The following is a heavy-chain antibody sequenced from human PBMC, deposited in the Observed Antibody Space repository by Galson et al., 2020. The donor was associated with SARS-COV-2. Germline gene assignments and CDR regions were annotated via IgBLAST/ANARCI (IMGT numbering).Heavy chain of an antibody. CDR3: ARVKRITIFGVVGWFDP. J-gene: IGHJ5*02. CDR1: GGSISSGGYY. CDR2: IYYSGST. Sequence: SQTLSLTYTVSGGSISSGGYYWSWIRQHPGKGLEWIGYIYYSGSTYYNPSLKSRVTISVDTSKNQFSLKLSSVTAADTAVYYCARVKRITIFGVVGWFDPWGQGTLVTVAS. D-gene: IGHD3-3*01. V-gene: IGHV4-31*03.